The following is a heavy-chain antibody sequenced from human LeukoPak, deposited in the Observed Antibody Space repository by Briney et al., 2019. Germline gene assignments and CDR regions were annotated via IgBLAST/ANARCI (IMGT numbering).Heavy chain of an antibody. D-gene: IGHD2-2*01. Sequence: GGSLRLSCAASGFSVSGNSMIWVRQAPGMGLEWVANIKQDGSEKYYVDSVKGRFTISRDNAKNSLSLQMNSLRAEDTAVYHCAKDPEGIVVVPAAIDFWGQGTLVTVSS. CDR3: AKDPEGIVVVPAAIDF. CDR1: GFSVSGNS. CDR2: IKQDGSEK. V-gene: IGHV3-7*01. J-gene: IGHJ4*02.